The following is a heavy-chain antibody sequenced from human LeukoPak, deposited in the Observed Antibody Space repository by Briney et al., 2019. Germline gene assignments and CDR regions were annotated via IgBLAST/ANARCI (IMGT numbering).Heavy chain of an antibody. CDR2: IYYSGST. V-gene: IGHV4-30-4*01. CDR3: ARHPELMRFDP. Sequence: SETLSLTCTVSGGSISSGDYYWSWIRQPPGKGLEWIGYIYYSGSTYYNPSLKSRVTMSVDTSKNHFSLKLNSVTAADTAVYYCARHPELMRFDPWGQGTLVTVSS. J-gene: IGHJ5*02. CDR1: GGSISSGDYY. D-gene: IGHD3-10*01.